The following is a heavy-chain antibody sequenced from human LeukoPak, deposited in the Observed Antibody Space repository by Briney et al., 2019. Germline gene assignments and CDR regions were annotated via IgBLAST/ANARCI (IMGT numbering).Heavy chain of an antibody. D-gene: IGHD3-22*01. V-gene: IGHV4-38-2*02. CDR3: ARGDPFYYYDSSGQPFDL. Sequence: PSETLSLTCTVSGYSINSAYYWGWFRQPPGKGLEWIGSIYHSGSPDYNPSLKSRVTISVDTSKNQFSLKLSSVTAADTAVYYCARGDPFYYYDSSGQPFDLWGRGTLVTVSS. J-gene: IGHJ2*01. CDR2: IYHSGSP. CDR1: GYSINSAYY.